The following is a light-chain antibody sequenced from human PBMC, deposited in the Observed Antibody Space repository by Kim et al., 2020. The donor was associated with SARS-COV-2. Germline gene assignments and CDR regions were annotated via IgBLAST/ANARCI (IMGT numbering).Light chain of an antibody. V-gene: IGLV2-18*02. Sequence: QSALTQPPSVSGSPGQSVTISCTATNSDVGTYNRVSWYQQPPGTAPKLMIYEVTNRPSGVPARFSGSNSGNTASLTISGLQAEDEADYYCSSYTNSRTLVFGGGTQLTVL. CDR2: EVT. J-gene: IGLJ2*01. CDR1: NSDVGTYNR. CDR3: SSYTNSRTLV.